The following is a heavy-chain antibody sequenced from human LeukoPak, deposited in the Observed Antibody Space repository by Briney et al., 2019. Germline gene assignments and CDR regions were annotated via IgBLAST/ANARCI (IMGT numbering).Heavy chain of an antibody. Sequence: RGALRLSCAASVFTFSGYAMSWVRPAPGEGRGWVSAIKGSGGSTYYPAPVKGRFTISRDNSKNTLYLQMNSLRAEDTAVYYCAKRSTWNDGAFDIWGQGTMVTVSS. J-gene: IGHJ3*02. CDR3: AKRSTWNDGAFDI. CDR1: VFTFSGYA. V-gene: IGHV3-23*01. D-gene: IGHD1-1*01. CDR2: IKGSGGST.